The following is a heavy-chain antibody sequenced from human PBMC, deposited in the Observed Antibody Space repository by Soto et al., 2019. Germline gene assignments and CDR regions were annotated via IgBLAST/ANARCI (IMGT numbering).Heavy chain of an antibody. Sequence: GGSLRLSCAASGFTFSSYGMRWVRQAPGKGLEWVAVISYDGSNKYYADSVKGRFTISRDNSKNTLYLQMNSLRAEDTAVYYCAKDLSVVLDYWGQGTLVTVSS. V-gene: IGHV3-30*18. CDR2: ISYDGSNK. D-gene: IGHD2-15*01. J-gene: IGHJ4*02. CDR1: GFTFSSYG. CDR3: AKDLSVVLDY.